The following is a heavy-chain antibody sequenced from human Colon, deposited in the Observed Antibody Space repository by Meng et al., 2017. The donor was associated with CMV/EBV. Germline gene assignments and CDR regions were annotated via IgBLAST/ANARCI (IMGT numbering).Heavy chain of an antibody. CDR1: GGSISNNY. D-gene: IGHD3-22*01. CDR3: ARGDYYDSSAVLRD. V-gene: IGHV4-59*01. CDR2: VSYSGST. J-gene: IGHJ4*02. Sequence: SETLSLTCTVSGGSISNNYWSWLRQPPGKGLEWIGYVSYSGSTNYNPSLKSRVTISVDTSKNQFSLKLSSVTAADTAVYYCARGDYYDSSAVLRDWGQGTLVTVSS.